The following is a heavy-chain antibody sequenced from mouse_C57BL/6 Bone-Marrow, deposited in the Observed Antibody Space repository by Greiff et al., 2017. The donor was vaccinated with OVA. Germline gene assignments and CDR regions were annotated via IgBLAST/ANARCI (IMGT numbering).Heavy chain of an antibody. V-gene: IGHV1-82*01. Sequence: VKLVESGPELVKPGASVKISCKASGYAFSSSWMNWVKQRPGKGLEWIGRIYPGDGDTNYNGKFKGKATLTADKSSSTAYMQRSSLTSEDSAVDCFARQEDGYDASYCDYWGQGTTLTVSS. CDR3: ARQEDGYDASYCDY. CDR1: GYAFSSSW. J-gene: IGHJ2*01. CDR2: IYPGDGDT. D-gene: IGHD2-2*01.